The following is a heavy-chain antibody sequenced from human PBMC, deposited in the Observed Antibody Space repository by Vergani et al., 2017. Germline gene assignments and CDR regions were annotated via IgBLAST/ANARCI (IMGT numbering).Heavy chain of an antibody. CDR3: ARTSDYDFWSGPGTTNWFDP. CDR1: GYTFTSYG. D-gene: IGHD3-3*01. J-gene: IGHJ5*02. CDR2: ISAYNGNT. V-gene: IGHV1-18*01. Sequence: QVQLVQSGAEVKKPGASVKVSCKASGYTFTSYGISWVRQAPGQGLEWMGWISAYNGNTNYAQKLQGRVTMTTDTSTSRAYMELRSLRSDDTSVYYCARTSDYDFWSGPGTTNWFDPWGQGTLVTVS.